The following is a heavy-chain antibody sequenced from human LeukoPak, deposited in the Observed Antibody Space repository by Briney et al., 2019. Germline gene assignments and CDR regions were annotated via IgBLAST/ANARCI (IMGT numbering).Heavy chain of an antibody. CDR2: ISASGGST. J-gene: IGHJ4*02. CDR1: GFTFSSYS. CDR3: AKSSPHCPSTSCYFDY. D-gene: IGHD2-2*01. V-gene: IGHV3-23*01. Sequence: GGSLRLSCAASGFTFSSYSMNWVRQAPGKGLEWVSSISASGGSTYYADSVKGHFTISRDNSKNTLYLQMNSLRAEDTAVYYCAKSSPHCPSTSCYFDYWGQGTLVTVSS.